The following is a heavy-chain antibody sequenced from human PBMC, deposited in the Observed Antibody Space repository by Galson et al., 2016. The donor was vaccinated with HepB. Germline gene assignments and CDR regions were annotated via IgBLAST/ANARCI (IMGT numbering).Heavy chain of an antibody. D-gene: IGHD2-8*01. CDR1: GYNFMNNY. J-gene: IGHJ6*02. Sequence: QSGAEVKKPGESLTISCKASGYNFMNNYIGWVRQMPGKGLEWMGMIYPADSEIKYSPSFQGQVTISVDKSINTAYLQWRSLKPSDTAMYYCMRSPNVFYYYGLDFWGQGTTVTVSS. CDR2: IYPADSEI. V-gene: IGHV5-51*01. CDR3: MRSPNVFYYYGLDF.